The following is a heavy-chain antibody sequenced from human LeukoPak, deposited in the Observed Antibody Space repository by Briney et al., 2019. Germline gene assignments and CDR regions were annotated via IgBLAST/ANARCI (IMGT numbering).Heavy chain of an antibody. V-gene: IGHV1-2*02. D-gene: IGHD4-11*01. CDR3: ARAMTTVTPSDAFDI. J-gene: IGHJ3*02. CDR2: INPNSGGT. CDR1: GYTFTGYY. Sequence: GASVKVSCKASGYTFTGYYMHWVRQAPGQGLEWMGWINPNSGGTNYAQKFQGRVTMTRDTSISTAYMELSRLRSDDTAVYYCARAMTTVTPSDAFDIWGQGTMVTVSS.